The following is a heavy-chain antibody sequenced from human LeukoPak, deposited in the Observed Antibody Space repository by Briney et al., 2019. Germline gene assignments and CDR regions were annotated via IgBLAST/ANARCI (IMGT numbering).Heavy chain of an antibody. CDR1: GGSISNALYY. CDR3: AGVIRTGLVSGDWFDP. Sequence: SETLSLTCSVSGGSISNALYYWGWIRQAPGKGLEWIGSIFHSGNTHYNPSLKGRVTLSVDTSKDHFSMRLRSVTAADTAVYFCAGVIRTGLVSGDWFDPWSQGTLVTVSS. CDR2: IFHSGNT. V-gene: IGHV4-39*02. D-gene: IGHD5-18*01. J-gene: IGHJ5*02.